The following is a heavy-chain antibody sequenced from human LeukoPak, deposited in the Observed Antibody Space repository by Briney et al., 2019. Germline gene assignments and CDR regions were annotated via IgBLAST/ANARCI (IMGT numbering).Heavy chain of an antibody. CDR1: GFTFSSSW. Sequence: GGSLRLSCAASGFTFSSSWMHWVRQAPGKGLEWVSVIYSGGSTYYADSVKGRFTISRDNSKNTLYLQMNSLRAEDTAVYYCARDGTYSSSWYEVWGQGTLVTVSS. J-gene: IGHJ4*02. D-gene: IGHD6-13*01. CDR2: IYSGGST. CDR3: ARDGTYSSSWYEV. V-gene: IGHV3-66*01.